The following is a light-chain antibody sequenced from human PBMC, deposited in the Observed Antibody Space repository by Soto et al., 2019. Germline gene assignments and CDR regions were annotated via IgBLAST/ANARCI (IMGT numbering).Light chain of an antibody. CDR2: GAS. Sequence: EVVLTQSPGTLSLSPGERATLSCRASQSVDSIYLAWYQQKPGQAPRLVLYGASSRATGIPDRFSGSGSGTDFTLTISRLEPEDFAVYYCQQCADAPYTFGHGTKLEI. V-gene: IGKV3-20*01. CDR1: QSVDSIY. CDR3: QQCADAPYT. J-gene: IGKJ2*01.